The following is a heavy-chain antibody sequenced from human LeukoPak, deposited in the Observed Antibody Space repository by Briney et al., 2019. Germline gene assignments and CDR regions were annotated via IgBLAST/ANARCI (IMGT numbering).Heavy chain of an antibody. CDR3: AKDRDSSSWYPLYYYFDY. D-gene: IGHD6-13*01. V-gene: IGHV3-23*01. J-gene: IGHJ4*02. Sequence: GGSLRLSCAASGFTFSSYGMHWVRQAPGKGLEWVSAISGSGGSTYYADSVKGRFTISRDNSKNTLYLQMNSLRAEDTAVYYCAKDRDSSSWYPLYYYFDYWGQGTLVTVSS. CDR2: ISGSGGST. CDR1: GFTFSSYG.